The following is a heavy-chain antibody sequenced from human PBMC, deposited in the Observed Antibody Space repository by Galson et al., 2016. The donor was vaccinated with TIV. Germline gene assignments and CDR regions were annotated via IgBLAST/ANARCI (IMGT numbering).Heavy chain of an antibody. D-gene: IGHD3-22*01. CDR1: GYTFSKYG. CDR2: IGANSGDT. CDR3: ARDRGSMTMILVADYYYAMDV. Sequence: SVKVSCKASGYTFSKYGISWVRQAPGQGLEWVRWIGANSGDTNSAQKLQGRVTLATDTSTSTAYMELRSLRADDTAVYYCARDRGSMTMILVADYYYAMDVWGQGTTVTVSS. J-gene: IGHJ6*02. V-gene: IGHV1-18*01.